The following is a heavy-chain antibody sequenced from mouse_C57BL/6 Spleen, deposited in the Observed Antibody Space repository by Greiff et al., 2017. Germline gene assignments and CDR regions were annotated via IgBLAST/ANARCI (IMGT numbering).Heavy chain of an antibody. D-gene: IGHD1-1*01. Sequence: QVQLQQPGAELVMPGASVKLSCKASGYTFTSYWMHWVKQRPGQGLEWIGEIDPSDSYTNYNQKFKGKSTLTVDKSSSTAYMQLSSLTSEDSAVYYCARRMDYGSSFDDWGQGTTLTVSS. CDR3: ARRMDYGSSFDD. V-gene: IGHV1-69*01. CDR2: IDPSDSYT. CDR1: GYTFTSYW. J-gene: IGHJ2*01.